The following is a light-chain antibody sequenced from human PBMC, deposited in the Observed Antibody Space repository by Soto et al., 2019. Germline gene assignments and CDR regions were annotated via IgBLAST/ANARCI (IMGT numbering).Light chain of an antibody. Sequence: THMTQSPSTLSGSVGDRVTITCLSIQTSSSWLAWYQQKPGKAPKLLIYKASTLKSGVPSRFSGSGSGTEFTLTISSLQPDDFATYYCQHYNSYSEAFGQGTKVDIK. CDR3: QHYNSYSEA. V-gene: IGKV1-5*03. CDR1: QTSSSW. J-gene: IGKJ1*01. CDR2: KAS.